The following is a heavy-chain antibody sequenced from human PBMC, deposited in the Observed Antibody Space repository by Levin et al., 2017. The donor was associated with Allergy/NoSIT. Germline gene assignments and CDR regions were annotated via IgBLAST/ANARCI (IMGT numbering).Heavy chain of an antibody. V-gene: IGHV3-48*03. CDR1: GFTFSSYE. CDR3: ARDPTFLLKTPSPHFDY. Sequence: GGSLRLSCAASGFTFSSYEMNWVRQAPGKGLEWVSYISSSGSTIYYADSVKGRFTISRDNAKNSLYLQMNSLRAEDTAVYYCARDPTFLLKTPSPHFDYWGQGTLVTVSS. J-gene: IGHJ4*02. D-gene: IGHD2-2*01. CDR2: ISSSGSTI.